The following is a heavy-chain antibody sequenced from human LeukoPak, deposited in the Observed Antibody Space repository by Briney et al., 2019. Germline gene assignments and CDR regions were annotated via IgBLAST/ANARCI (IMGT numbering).Heavy chain of an antibody. J-gene: IGHJ5*02. CDR2: IYYGGSA. CDR3: ARQPNIVVVDNWFDP. D-gene: IGHD2-15*01. Sequence: SETLSLTCTVSGGSITSSGFYWGWIRQPPGKGLEWIGNIYYGGSAYYNPSPKSRVTISVDTSKNQFSLKLSSVTAADTAVYYCARQPNIVVVDNWFDPWGQGTLVAVSS. V-gene: IGHV4-39*07. CDR1: GGSITSSGFY.